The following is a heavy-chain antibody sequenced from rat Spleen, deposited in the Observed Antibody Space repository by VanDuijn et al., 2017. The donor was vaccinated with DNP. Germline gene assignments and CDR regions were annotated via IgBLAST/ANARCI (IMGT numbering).Heavy chain of an antibody. Sequence: EVKLVESGGGLVQPGRSLKLSCAGSGFTFSDYYMAWVRQTPTKGLDWVASISSDGSHTYYRDSVKGRFTVSRDNRKNILYLQMDSLRSEDTATYYCTKRWYGSFDYWGQGVMVTISP. J-gene: IGHJ2*01. CDR2: ISSDGSHT. V-gene: IGHV5-20*01. CDR1: GFTFSDYY. CDR3: TKRWYGSFDY. D-gene: IGHD1-11*01.